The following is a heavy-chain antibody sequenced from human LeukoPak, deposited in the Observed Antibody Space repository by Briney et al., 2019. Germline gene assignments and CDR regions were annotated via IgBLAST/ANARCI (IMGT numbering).Heavy chain of an antibody. Sequence: AGGSLRLSCAASGFTFSSYGMHWVRQAPGKGLEWVAVISYDGSNKYYADSVKGRFTISRDNSKNTLYLQMNSLRAEDTAVYYCAKDPDLAWGQGTLVTVSS. CDR1: GFTFSSYG. J-gene: IGHJ5*02. D-gene: IGHD1-14*01. CDR2: ISYDGSNK. CDR3: AKDPDLA. V-gene: IGHV3-30*18.